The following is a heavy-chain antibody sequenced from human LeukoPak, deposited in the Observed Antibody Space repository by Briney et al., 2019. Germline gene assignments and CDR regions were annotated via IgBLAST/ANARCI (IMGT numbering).Heavy chain of an antibody. CDR3: ARGVRDTVGSYHLDS. D-gene: IGHD6-19*01. V-gene: IGHV4-4*07. CDR2: IYSRGST. CDR1: GGSISTHY. J-gene: IGHJ4*02. Sequence: PSETLSLTCTVSGGSISTHYYSWIREPAGKGLGWIGLIYSRGSTNYSPSLNSRPTMSIDTSKNQFSLKLNSVTVAATAVYYCARGVRDTVGSYHLDSWRQGTLVTVSS.